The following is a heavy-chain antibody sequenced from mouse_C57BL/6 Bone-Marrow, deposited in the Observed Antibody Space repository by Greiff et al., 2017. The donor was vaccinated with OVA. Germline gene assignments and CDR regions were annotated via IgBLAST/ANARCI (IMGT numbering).Heavy chain of an antibody. CDR1: GFTFSSYT. CDR2: ISGGGGNT. Sequence: EVHLVESGGGLVKPGGSLKLSCAASGFTFSSYTMSWVRQTPEKRLEWVATISGGGGNTYYPDSVKGRFTISRDNAKNTLYLQMSSLRSEDTALYYCARRYDGYYAMDYWGQGTSVTVSS. CDR3: ARRYDGYYAMDY. J-gene: IGHJ4*01. D-gene: IGHD2-3*01. V-gene: IGHV5-9*01.